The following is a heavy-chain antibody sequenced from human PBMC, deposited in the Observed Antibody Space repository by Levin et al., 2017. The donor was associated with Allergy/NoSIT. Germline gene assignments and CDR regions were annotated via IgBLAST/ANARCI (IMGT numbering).Heavy chain of an antibody. V-gene: IGHV3-23*01. CDR3: AKMWGVTTGTFDY. Sequence: LSLTCAASGFTFSSYAMSWVRQAPGKGLEWVSAISGSGGSTYYADSVKGRFTISRDNSKNTLYLQMNSLRAEDTAVYYCAKMWGVTTGTFDYWGQGTLVTVSS. CDR1: GFTFSSYA. CDR2: ISGSGGST. D-gene: IGHD2-21*02. J-gene: IGHJ4*02.